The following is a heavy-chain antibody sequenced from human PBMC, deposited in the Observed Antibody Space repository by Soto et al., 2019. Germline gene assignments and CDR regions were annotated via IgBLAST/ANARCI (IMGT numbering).Heavy chain of an antibody. D-gene: IGHD5-12*01. CDR2: INHSGST. V-gene: IGHV4-34*01. CDR1: GGSFSGYY. Sequence: SETLSLTCAVYGGSFSGYYWSWIRQPPGKGLEWIGEINHSGSTNYNPSLKSRVTISVDTSKNQFSLKLSSVTAADTAVYYCARLVVATIYDRKDRYYYMDVWGKGTTVTVSS. J-gene: IGHJ6*03. CDR3: ARLVVATIYDRKDRYYYMDV.